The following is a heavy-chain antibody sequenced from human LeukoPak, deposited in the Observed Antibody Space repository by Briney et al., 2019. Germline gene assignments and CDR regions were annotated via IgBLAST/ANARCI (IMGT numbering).Heavy chain of an antibody. D-gene: IGHD2-15*01. CDR2: INHSGST. CDR1: GGSFSGYY. Sequence: PSETLSLTCAVYGGSFSGYYWSWIRQPPGKGLEWIGEINHSGSTNYNPSLKSRVTISVDTSKNQFSLKLSSVTAADTAVYYCAREWVYCSGGSCYSAPYFDYWGQGTLVTVSS. J-gene: IGHJ4*02. V-gene: IGHV4-34*01. CDR3: AREWVYCSGGSCYSAPYFDY.